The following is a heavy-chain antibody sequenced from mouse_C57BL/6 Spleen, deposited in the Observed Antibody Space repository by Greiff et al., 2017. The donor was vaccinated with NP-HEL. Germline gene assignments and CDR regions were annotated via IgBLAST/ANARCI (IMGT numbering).Heavy chain of an antibody. CDR1: GYTFTSYG. V-gene: IGHV1-81*01. CDR2: IYPRSGNT. D-gene: IGHD1-1*01. CDR3: RVNYYGSSLLAY. Sequence: VQLQESGAELARPGASVKLSCKASGYTFTSYGISWVKQRTGQGLEWIGEIYPRSGNTYYNEKFKGKATLTADKSSSTAYMELRSLTSEDSAVYFCRVNYYGSSLLAYWGQGTLVTVSA. J-gene: IGHJ3*01.